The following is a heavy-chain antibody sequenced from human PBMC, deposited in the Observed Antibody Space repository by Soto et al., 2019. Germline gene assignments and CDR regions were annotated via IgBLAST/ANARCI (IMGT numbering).Heavy chain of an antibody. D-gene: IGHD3-9*01. CDR3: TTGIYYDILTGYHNVAY. V-gene: IGHV3-15*01. J-gene: IGHJ4*02. CDR2: IKSKTDGGTA. CDR1: GFNLSHPL. Sequence: GGSRRLSCVASGFNLSHPLMTWVRQAAGKGLGWVGRIKSKTDGGTADYAAPVKGRATISRDDSKNTVYLQMNSLKTEDTAVYYCTTGIYYDILTGYHNVAYWGQGALVTVSS.